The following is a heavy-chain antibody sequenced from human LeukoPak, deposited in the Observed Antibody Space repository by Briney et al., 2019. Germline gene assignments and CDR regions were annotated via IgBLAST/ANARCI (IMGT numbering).Heavy chain of an antibody. CDR1: GGTFSSYA. Sequence: SCKASGGTFSSYAISWVRQAPGKGLEWVSSISSSSSYIYYADSVKGRFTISRDNAKNSLYLQMNSLRAEDTAVYYCATPLTGGRGGYWGQGTLVTVSS. CDR2: ISSSSSYI. J-gene: IGHJ4*02. D-gene: IGHD1-20*01. V-gene: IGHV3-21*01. CDR3: ATPLTGGRGGY.